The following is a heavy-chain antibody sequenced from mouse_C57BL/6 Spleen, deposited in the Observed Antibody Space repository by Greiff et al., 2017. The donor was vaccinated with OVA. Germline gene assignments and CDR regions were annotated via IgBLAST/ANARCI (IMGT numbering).Heavy chain of an antibody. D-gene: IGHD3-2*02. CDR1: GYAFSSYW. V-gene: IGHV1-80*01. CDR2: IYPGDGDT. CDR3: ARWGTAQATTLFAY. Sequence: QVQLKQSGAELVKPGASVKISCKASGYAFSSYWMNWVKQRPGKGLEWIGQIYPGDGDTNYNGKFKGKATLTAEQSSSTAYMQLSSLTSEDSSVYFCARWGTAQATTLFAYWGQGTLVTVSA. J-gene: IGHJ3*01.